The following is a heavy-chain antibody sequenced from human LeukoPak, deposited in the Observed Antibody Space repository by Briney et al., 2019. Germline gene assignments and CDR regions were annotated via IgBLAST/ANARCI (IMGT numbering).Heavy chain of an antibody. Sequence: GGSLRLSCAASGFTVSTNYMSWVRQAPGKGLEWVSVIYSGGSTSYTDSVKGRFTISRDNAKNSLYLQMNSLRAEDTAVYYCARGPYYCTNGVCYYYGMDVWGQGTTVTVSS. CDR3: ARGPYYCTNGVCYYYGMDV. J-gene: IGHJ6*02. V-gene: IGHV3-66*01. CDR2: IYSGGST. CDR1: GFTVSTNY. D-gene: IGHD2-8*01.